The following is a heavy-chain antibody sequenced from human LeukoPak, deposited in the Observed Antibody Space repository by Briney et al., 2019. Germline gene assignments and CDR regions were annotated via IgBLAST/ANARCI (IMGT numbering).Heavy chain of an antibody. J-gene: IGHJ4*02. Sequence: PGGSLRLSCAASGFTFSNYAMRWVRQAPGKGLEWVSGISGSGDSTYYADSVKGRFTISRDNSKNTLYLQMNSLRAEDTAVYYCAKCSADGWFGELLVNWGQGTLVTVSS. CDR1: GFTFSNYA. CDR3: AKCSADGWFGELLVN. V-gene: IGHV3-23*01. D-gene: IGHD3-10*01. CDR2: ISGSGDST.